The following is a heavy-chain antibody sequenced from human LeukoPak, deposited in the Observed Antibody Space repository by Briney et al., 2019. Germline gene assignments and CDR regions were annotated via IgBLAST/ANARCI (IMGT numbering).Heavy chain of an antibody. CDR2: INHSGNT. J-gene: IGHJ5*02. V-gene: IGHV4-34*01. D-gene: IGHD3-10*01. CDR1: GGSFSDYY. Sequence: SETLSLTCAVYGGSFSDYYWNWIRQPPGKGLEWIAEINHSGNTNYNPSLNNRVKSRVTISVDTSKNQFSLNLNSVTAADTAVYYCARGSKMVPGARHYNYFDPWGQGTLVTVSS. CDR3: ARGSKMVPGARHYNYFDP.